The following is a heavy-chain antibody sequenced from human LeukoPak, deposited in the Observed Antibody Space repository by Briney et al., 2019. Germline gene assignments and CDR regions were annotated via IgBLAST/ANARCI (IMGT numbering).Heavy chain of an antibody. CDR3: ARANNGWDYFDY. CDR1: GYTFTGYY. D-gene: IGHD1/OR15-1a*01. CDR2: INPNSGGT. V-gene: IGHV1-2*02. Sequence: ASVKVSCKASGYTFTGYYMHWVRQAPGQGLEWMGWINPNSGGTNYAQKFQGRVTMTRDTSISTAYMELSRLRSDDTAVYYCARANNGWDYFDYWGQGTLVTVSS. J-gene: IGHJ4*02.